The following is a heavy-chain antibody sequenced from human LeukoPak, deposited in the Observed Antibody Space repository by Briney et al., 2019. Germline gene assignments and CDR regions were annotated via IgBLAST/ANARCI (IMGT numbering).Heavy chain of an antibody. D-gene: IGHD6-19*01. V-gene: IGHV3-43*02. CDR3: ARVSETSGWYDY. Sequence: GGSLRLPCAAPGFFFDNYAIHWVRQAPGKGLEWVSLISGDGGSTFYADSVRGRFTISRDNTRKSLSLQMSSLRSEDTALYYCARVSETSGWYDYWGQGTLVTVSS. J-gene: IGHJ4*02. CDR1: GFFFDNYA. CDR2: ISGDGGST.